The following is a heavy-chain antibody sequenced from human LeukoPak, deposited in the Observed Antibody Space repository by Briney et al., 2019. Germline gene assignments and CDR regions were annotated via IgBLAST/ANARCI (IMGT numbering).Heavy chain of an antibody. Sequence: GGSLRLSCVGSGFTFSNYLMNWVRQAPGKGLEWVSFISSTGGTIYYADAVKGRFTVSRDNAKNSLLLQMNSLRAEDTALYYCARGCSRAAFDIWGQGTMVTVSS. V-gene: IGHV3-48*01. D-gene: IGHD2-15*01. CDR2: ISSTGGTI. CDR1: GFTFSNYL. J-gene: IGHJ3*02. CDR3: ARGCSRAAFDI.